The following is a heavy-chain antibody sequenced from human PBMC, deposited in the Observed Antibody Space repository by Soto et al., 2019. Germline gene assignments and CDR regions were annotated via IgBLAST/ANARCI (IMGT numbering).Heavy chain of an antibody. Sequence: SETLSLTCTVSGGSISSGDYYWSWIRQPPGKGLEWIGYIYYSGSTYYSPSLKSRVTISVDTSKNQFSLKLSSVTAADTAVYYCARAGVAARDYYYYGMDVWGQGTTVTVSS. D-gene: IGHD6-6*01. CDR1: GGSISSGDYY. V-gene: IGHV4-30-4*01. J-gene: IGHJ6*02. CDR2: IYYSGST. CDR3: ARAGVAARDYYYYGMDV.